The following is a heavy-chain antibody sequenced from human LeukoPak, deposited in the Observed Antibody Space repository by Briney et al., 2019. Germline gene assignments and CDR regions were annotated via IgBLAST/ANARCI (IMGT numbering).Heavy chain of an antibody. J-gene: IGHJ4*02. D-gene: IGHD3-3*02. V-gene: IGHV4-39*01. Sequence: PSETLSLTCTVSGDSISDSNFYWGWIRQPPGEGLEWIGSIYYRGTTHYNPSLKSRVSISLDTSKNQFSLRVTSVTAADTASYYCVRLNRGHFWSGFYKSEDSWGQGILVTVS. CDR2: IYYRGTT. CDR1: GDSISDSNFY. CDR3: VRLNRGHFWSGFYKSEDS.